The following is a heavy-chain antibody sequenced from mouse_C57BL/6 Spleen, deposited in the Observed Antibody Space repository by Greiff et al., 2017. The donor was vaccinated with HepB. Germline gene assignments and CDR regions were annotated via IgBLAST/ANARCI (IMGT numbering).Heavy chain of an antibody. CDR2: ISSGGDYI. Sequence: EVKLTESGEGLVKPGGSLKLSCAASGFTFSSYAMSWVRQTPEKRLEWVAYISSGGDYINYADTLKDRFTFSRDNTRNTMYLQLSSLRSEDTAMYYCTSEGDYDRYYFDCWGQGTTLTVAS. CDR3: TSEGDYDRYYFDC. V-gene: IGHV5-9-1*02. CDR1: GFTFSSYA. J-gene: IGHJ2*01. D-gene: IGHD2-4*01.